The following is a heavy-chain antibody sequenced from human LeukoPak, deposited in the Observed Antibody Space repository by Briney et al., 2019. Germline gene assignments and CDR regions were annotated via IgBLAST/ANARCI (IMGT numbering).Heavy chain of an antibody. J-gene: IGHJ5*02. D-gene: IGHD6-19*01. CDR2: VYHTGST. CDR3: ARGFASGWYSRYDP. Sequence: PSETLSLTCTVSGDPVSRGSYYCSSIRQPPGKELEWIGYVYHTGSTNYNPSLKSRVTISVDTSKNEFSLKMTSVTAAETAVYYCARGFASGWYSRYDPWGQGTLVTVSS. CDR1: GDPVSRGSYY. V-gene: IGHV4-61*01.